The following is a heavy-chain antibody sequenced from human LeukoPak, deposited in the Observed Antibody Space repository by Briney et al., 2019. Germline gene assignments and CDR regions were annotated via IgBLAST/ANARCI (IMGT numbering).Heavy chain of an antibody. J-gene: IGHJ4*02. CDR2: ISGSGGST. CDR3: PKTAYDIPSDYVDY. CDR1: GFTFNNYA. Sequence: GGSLRLSCAASGFTFNNYAMSWVRQAPGKGLEWVSGISGSGGSTYYADSVKGRFTISRDNSKNPLYLQMNRVRADDTVFFFKPKTAYDIPSDYVDYWGQGTLVTVSS. D-gene: IGHD3-9*01. V-gene: IGHV3-23*01.